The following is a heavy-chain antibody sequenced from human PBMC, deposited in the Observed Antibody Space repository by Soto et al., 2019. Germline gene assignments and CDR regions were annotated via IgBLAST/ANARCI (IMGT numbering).Heavy chain of an antibody. CDR1: GGSISSSNW. D-gene: IGHD1-1*01. Sequence: QVQLQESGPGLVKPSRTLSLTCAVSGGSISSSNWWSWVRQPPGKGLEWIGESYHSGSTNYNPSLKRRVTRSVDKSKNPFARKLSSVTAADTAGYYCARAWRYFDLWGRGTLVTVSS. J-gene: IGHJ2*01. CDR2: SYHSGST. V-gene: IGHV4-4*02. CDR3: ARAWRYFDL.